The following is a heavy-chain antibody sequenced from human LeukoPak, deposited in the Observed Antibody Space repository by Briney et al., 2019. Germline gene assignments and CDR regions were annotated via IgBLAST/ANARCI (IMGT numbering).Heavy chain of an antibody. CDR1: GGSISSYY. Sequence: SETLSLTCTVSGGSISSYYWSWIRQPPGKGLEWIGYIYYSGSTNYNSSFKSRVTMSVDTSKNQFSLKLSSVTAADTAVYYCARDVGYYYGSGSWYYFDYWGQGTLVTVSS. CDR2: IYYSGST. D-gene: IGHD3-10*01. J-gene: IGHJ4*02. V-gene: IGHV4-59*12. CDR3: ARDVGYYYGSGSWYYFDY.